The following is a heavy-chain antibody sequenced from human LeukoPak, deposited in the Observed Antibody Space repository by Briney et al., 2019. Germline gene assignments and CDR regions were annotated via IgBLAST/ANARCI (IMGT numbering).Heavy chain of an antibody. CDR2: IYHSGST. J-gene: IGHJ4*02. CDR3: ARKGPPMITFGGVIAPPFDY. D-gene: IGHD3-16*02. V-gene: IGHV4-38-2*01. CDR1: GYSISSDYY. Sequence: SEALSLTCAVSGYSISSDYYWGWIRQPPGKGLEWIGNIYHSGSTYYNPSLKSRVTISVDTSKNQFSLKLSSVTAADTAVYYCARKGPPMITFGGVIAPPFDYWGQGTLVTASS.